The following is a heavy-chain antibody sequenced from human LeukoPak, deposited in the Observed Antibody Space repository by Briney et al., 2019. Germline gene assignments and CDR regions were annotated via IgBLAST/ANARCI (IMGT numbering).Heavy chain of an antibody. Sequence: SVKVSCKASGGTFSSYAISWVRQAPGQGLEWMGGIIPIFGTANYAQKFQGRVTITADESTSTAYMELSSLRSEDTAVYYCARGGAYGDSYYYYYMDVWGKGTTVTISS. V-gene: IGHV1-69*13. D-gene: IGHD4-17*01. CDR1: GGTFSSYA. J-gene: IGHJ6*03. CDR2: IIPIFGTA. CDR3: ARGGAYGDSYYYYYMDV.